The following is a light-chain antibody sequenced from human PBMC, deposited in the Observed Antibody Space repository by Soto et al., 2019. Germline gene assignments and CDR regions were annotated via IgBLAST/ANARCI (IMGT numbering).Light chain of an antibody. V-gene: IGKV4-1*01. CDR1: QSVSSSY. Sequence: EIVLTQSPGTLSLSPGERATLSCRASQSVSSSYLAWYQQKPRQPPKLLIYWASTRESGVPDRVSGSGSGTYFTLTISTLQAEDAAVYSGQQDYSTPPTFGQGTKMDIK. CDR2: WAS. J-gene: IGKJ2*01. CDR3: QQDYSTPPT.